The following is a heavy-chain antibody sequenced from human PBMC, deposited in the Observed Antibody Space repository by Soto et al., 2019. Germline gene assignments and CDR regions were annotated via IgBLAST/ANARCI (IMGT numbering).Heavy chain of an antibody. CDR3: ENSPWIAKPFHY. V-gene: IGHV3-23*01. J-gene: IGHJ4*02. CDR2: ISSGGDNT. D-gene: IGHD5-12*01. Sequence: GGSLRLSCAASGFTFSTFAMSWVRQAPGKGLEWVSTISSGGDNTYYADSVKGRFTISRDNSRNTLSLQMNSLRAEDTAVYYCENSPWIAKPFHYWGLGALVTVSS. CDR1: GFTFSTFA.